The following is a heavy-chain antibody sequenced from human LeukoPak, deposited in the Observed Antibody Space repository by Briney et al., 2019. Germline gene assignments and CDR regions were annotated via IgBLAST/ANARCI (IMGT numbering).Heavy chain of an antibody. J-gene: IGHJ6*02. D-gene: IGHD3-22*01. CDR2: IIPILGIA. CDR1: GGTFSSYT. CDR3: ARVGVDSSGYYRPNYYYYYGMDV. Sequence: SVKVSCKASGGTFSSYTISWVRQAPGQGLEWMGRIIPILGIANYAQKFQGRVTITADKSTSTAYVELSSLRSEDTAVYYCARVGVDSSGYYRPNYYYYYGMDVWGQGTTVTVSS. V-gene: IGHV1-69*02.